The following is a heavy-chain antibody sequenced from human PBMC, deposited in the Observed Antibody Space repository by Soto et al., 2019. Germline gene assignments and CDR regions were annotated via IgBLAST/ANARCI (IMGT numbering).Heavy chain of an antibody. CDR3: ARDPKTSGGQHWAFNYFDS. V-gene: IGHV3-30-3*01. J-gene: IGHJ4*02. Sequence: VQLVESGGGVVQPGRSLRLSCAASGFSFSISPMHWVRQAPGKGPEWVALISYDGTNKFYADSVKGRFTISRDNSMCTLYLQVDSLRPEDAAVYYCARDPKTSGGQHWAFNYFDSWGQGTLVTVSS. D-gene: IGHD7-27*01. CDR2: ISYDGTNK. CDR1: GFSFSISP.